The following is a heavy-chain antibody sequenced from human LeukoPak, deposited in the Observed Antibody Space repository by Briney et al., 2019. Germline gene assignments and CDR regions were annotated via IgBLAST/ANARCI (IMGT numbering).Heavy chain of an antibody. Sequence: SETLSLTCTVSGGSISSYYWSWIRQSPGKGLEWIGYIYYRGSTNYNPSLKSRVTISEDTSRNQFSLKLSSVTAADTAIYYCASSNHYYDSSGPEYFQHWGQGTLVTVSS. CDR1: GGSISSYY. CDR2: IYYRGST. D-gene: IGHD3-22*01. J-gene: IGHJ1*01. V-gene: IGHV4-59*01. CDR3: ASSNHYYDSSGPEYFQH.